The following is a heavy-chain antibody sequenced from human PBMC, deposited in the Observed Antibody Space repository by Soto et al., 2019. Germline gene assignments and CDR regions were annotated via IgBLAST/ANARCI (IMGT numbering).Heavy chain of an antibody. CDR3: ERGLYVLLVSDY. V-gene: IGHV3-30-3*01. CDR1: GFTFSSYA. Sequence: QVQLVESGGGVVQPGRSLRLSCAASGFTFSSYAMHWVRQAPGKGLEWVAVISYDGSNKYYADSVKGRFTISRDNSKNTLYLEMNSLRAEDTAVYYCERGLYVLLVSDYWGQGTLVTVSS. J-gene: IGHJ4*02. CDR2: ISYDGSNK. D-gene: IGHD2-15*01.